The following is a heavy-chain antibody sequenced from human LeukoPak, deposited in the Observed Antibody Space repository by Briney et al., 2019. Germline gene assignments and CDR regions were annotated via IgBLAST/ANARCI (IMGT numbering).Heavy chain of an antibody. CDR3: AREDFGDYDRYFDN. CDR1: GGSFSGYY. J-gene: IGHJ4*02. Sequence: PSETLSLTCAVYGGSFSGYYWSWIRQPPGKGLEWIGEINHSGSTNYNPSLKSRVTISVDTSKNQFSLKLSSVTAADTAVYFCAREDFGDYDRYFDNLGQGTLVTVSS. D-gene: IGHD4-17*01. V-gene: IGHV4-34*01. CDR2: INHSGST.